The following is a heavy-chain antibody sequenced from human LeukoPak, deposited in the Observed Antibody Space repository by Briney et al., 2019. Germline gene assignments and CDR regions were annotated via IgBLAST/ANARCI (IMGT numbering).Heavy chain of an antibody. J-gene: IGHJ4*01. CDR3: ARYSSSSGGASYYLDY. CDR1: GFTLRNYW. D-gene: IGHD6-6*01. CDR2: ISGDGSVT. Sequence: PGGSLRLSCTASGFTLRNYWMHWVRQVPGKRLVWVSRISGDGSVTNYADSVQGRLTISRDNAKNILYLQINNLRSGDTAVYYRARYSSSSGGASYYLDYWGHGTLVTVSS. V-gene: IGHV3-74*01.